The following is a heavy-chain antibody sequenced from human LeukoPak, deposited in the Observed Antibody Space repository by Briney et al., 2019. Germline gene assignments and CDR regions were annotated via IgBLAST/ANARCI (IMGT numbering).Heavy chain of an antibody. J-gene: IGHJ4*02. CDR1: GGSISSHY. D-gene: IGHD2-15*01. Sequence: QTSETLSLTCTVSGGSISSHYRSWIRQPAGKGLDWIGRIYSSGSTNYNPSLKSRVTMSVDTSKNQFSLKLSSVTAADTAVCYCARAYCNGGSCYSGFDYWGQGTLVTVSS. CDR2: IYSSGST. CDR3: ARAYCNGGSCYSGFDY. V-gene: IGHV4-4*07.